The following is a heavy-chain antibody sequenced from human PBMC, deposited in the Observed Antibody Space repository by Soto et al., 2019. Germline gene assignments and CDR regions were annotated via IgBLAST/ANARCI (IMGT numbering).Heavy chain of an antibody. CDR1: GYTLTELS. CDR2: FDPEDGET. CDR3: ATVVVTAKARYYYYGMDV. Sequence: ASVKVSCKVSGYTLTELSMHWVRQAPGKGLEWMGGFDPEDGETIYAQKFQGRVTMTEDTSTDTAYMELSSLRSEDTAVYYYATVVVTAKARYYYYGMDVWGQGTTVTVSS. J-gene: IGHJ6*02. D-gene: IGHD2-21*02. V-gene: IGHV1-24*01.